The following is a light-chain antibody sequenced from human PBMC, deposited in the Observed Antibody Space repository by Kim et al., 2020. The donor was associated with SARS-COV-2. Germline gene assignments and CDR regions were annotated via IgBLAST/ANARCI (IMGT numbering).Light chain of an antibody. CDR1: KLGDKY. CDR2: QDN. V-gene: IGLV3-1*01. Sequence: VPPGQTARITCSGAKLGDKYPYWYQQKPGHSPVLVIYQDNKRPSGIPERFSGSNSGSTAFLTISGTQAMDEADYSCQAWDSSTAVFGTGTKVTVL. J-gene: IGLJ1*01. CDR3: QAWDSSTAV.